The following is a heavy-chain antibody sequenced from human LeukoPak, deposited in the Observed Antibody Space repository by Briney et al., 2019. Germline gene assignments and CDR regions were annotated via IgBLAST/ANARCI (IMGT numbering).Heavy chain of an antibody. CDR2: ISGSGGST. D-gene: IGHD3-16*01. CDR3: AKDRDDYVWGSYLGAFDI. V-gene: IGHV3-23*01. J-gene: IGHJ3*02. Sequence: GGSLRLSCAASGFTFSSYAMSWVRQAPGKGLEWVSLISGSGGSTYYADSVKGRFSISRDNSKNTLYLQMNSLRAEDTAVFYCAKDRDDYVWGSYLGAFDIWGQGTMVTVSS. CDR1: GFTFSSYA.